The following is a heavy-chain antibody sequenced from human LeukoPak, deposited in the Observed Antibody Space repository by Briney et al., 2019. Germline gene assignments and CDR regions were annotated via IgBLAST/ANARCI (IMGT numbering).Heavy chain of an antibody. CDR1: GFTFSSYA. CDR2: ITSGGAT. J-gene: IGHJ6*03. CDR3: AKLGGHPLHNYYVGV. V-gene: IGHV3-23*01. D-gene: IGHD3-16*01. Sequence: GGSLRLSCAASGFTFSSYAMSWVRQAPGKGLEWVSGITSGGATYYADSVKGRFTISRDNSNNTLYLQMNSLRAEDTAVYYCAKLGGHPLHNYYVGVWGKGTTVAVSS.